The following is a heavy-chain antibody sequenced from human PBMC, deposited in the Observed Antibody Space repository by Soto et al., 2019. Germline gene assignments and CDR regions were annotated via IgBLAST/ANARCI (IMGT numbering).Heavy chain of an antibody. CDR3: AREDGIAARSFDY. V-gene: IGHV1-2*04. CDR1: GYTFTGYY. CDR2: INPNSGGT. D-gene: IGHD6-6*01. J-gene: IGHJ4*02. Sequence: ASVKVSCKASGYTFTGYYMHWVRQAPGQGLEWMGWINPNSGGTNYAQKFQGWVTMTRDTSISTAYMELSRLRSDDTAVYYCAREDGIAARSFDYWGQGTLVTVSS.